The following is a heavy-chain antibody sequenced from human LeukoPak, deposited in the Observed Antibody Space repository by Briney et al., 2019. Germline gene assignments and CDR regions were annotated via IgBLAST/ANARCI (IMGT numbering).Heavy chain of an antibody. CDR1: GGSVTSTNW. CDR3: ARGGGFYRPLDY. V-gene: IGHV4-4*02. CDR2: VHLDGRT. J-gene: IGHJ4*02. D-gene: IGHD3-3*01. Sequence: PSETLSLTCAVSGGSVTSTNWWTWVRQPPGKGLEWIGEVHLDGRTNYNPSLTGRLTLSVDLYENHISLKLTSVTAADTAVYYCARGGGFYRPLDYLGQGTLVTVSS.